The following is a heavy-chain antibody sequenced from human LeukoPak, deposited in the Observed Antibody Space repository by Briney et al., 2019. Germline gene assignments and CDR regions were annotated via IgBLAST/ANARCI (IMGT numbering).Heavy chain of an antibody. CDR3: AKGLRAAADPFDAFDI. D-gene: IGHD6-13*01. CDR2: ISWNSGSI. V-gene: IGHV3-9*03. CDR1: GFTFDDYA. Sequence: GGSLRLSCAASGFTFDDYAMHWVRQAPGKGLEWVSGISWNSGSIGYADSVKGRFTISRDNPKNSLYLQMNSLRAEDMALYYCAKGLRAAADPFDAFDIWGQGTMVTVSS. J-gene: IGHJ3*02.